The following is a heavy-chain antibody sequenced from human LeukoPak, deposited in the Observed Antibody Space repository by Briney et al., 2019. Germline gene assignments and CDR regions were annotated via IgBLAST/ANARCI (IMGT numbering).Heavy chain of an antibody. V-gene: IGHV3-33*01. CDR1: GFTFSSYG. Sequence: GGSLRLSCAASGFTFSSYGMHWVRQAPGKGLEWVAVIWYDGSNKYYADSVKGRFTISRDNSKNTLYLQMNSLRAEDTAVYYCARDQSGYPWVYYFDYWGQGTLVAVSS. J-gene: IGHJ4*02. CDR3: ARDQSGYPWVYYFDY. CDR2: IWYDGSNK. D-gene: IGHD3-3*01.